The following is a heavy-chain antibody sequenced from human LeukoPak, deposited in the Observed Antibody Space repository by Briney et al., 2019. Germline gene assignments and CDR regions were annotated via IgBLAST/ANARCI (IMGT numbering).Heavy chain of an antibody. V-gene: IGHV4-34*01. D-gene: IGHD6-13*01. CDR1: GGSFSGGY. CDR2: INHSGST. CDR3: AREGSIAAAGIPAFDS. Sequence: SETLSLTCAVYGGSFSGGYWSWIRQPPGKGLEWIGEINHSGSTNYNPSLKSRVTISVDTSKNQFSLKLTSVTAADTAVYYCAREGSIAAAGIPAFDSWGQGTLVTLSS. J-gene: IGHJ4*02.